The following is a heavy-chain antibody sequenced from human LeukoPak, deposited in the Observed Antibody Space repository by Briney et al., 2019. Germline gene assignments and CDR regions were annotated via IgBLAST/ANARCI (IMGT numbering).Heavy chain of an antibody. CDR3: AKIGPASDNLDS. J-gene: IGHJ4*02. V-gene: IGHV3-23*01. D-gene: IGHD5-24*01. CDR2: SGSGGSR. Sequence: GGSLRLSCAASGFTFSSYAMHWVRQAPGKGLEWVSSSGSGGSRYYADSVKGRFTLSRDNSKNTLYLQMDSLRAEDTAIYYCAKIGPASDNLDSWGQGTLVTVSS. CDR1: GFTFSSYA.